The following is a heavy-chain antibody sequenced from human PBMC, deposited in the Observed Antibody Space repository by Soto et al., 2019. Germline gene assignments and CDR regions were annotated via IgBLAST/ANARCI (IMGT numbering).Heavy chain of an antibody. D-gene: IGHD5-12*01. CDR3: AKGMRWLQYTATNDY. V-gene: IGHV3-30*18. CDR2: ISYDGSKT. CDR1: GFTFSTYG. Sequence: GGSLRLSCAASGFTFSTYGMDWVRQAPGKGLEWVALISYDGSKTYYADSVKGRFTISRDNSKNTLYLQMNSLRGEDTALYYCAKGMRWLQYTATNDYWGQGTLVTV. J-gene: IGHJ4*02.